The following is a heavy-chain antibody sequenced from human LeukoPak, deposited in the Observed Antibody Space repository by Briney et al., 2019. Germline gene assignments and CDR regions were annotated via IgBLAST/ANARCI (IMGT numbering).Heavy chain of an antibody. CDR1: GFAFSACG. CDR3: ARGGPNWPSEPFDI. J-gene: IGHJ3*02. CDR2: TWHDGTNQ. Sequence: GSLRLSCAASGFAFSACGMDWVRQAPGKGLEWVAVTWHDGTNQYYADSVKGRFTISRDNSKNTLYLQMDGLRAEDTAVYYCARGGPNWPSEPFDIWGQGTMVTVSS. V-gene: IGHV3-33*01. D-gene: IGHD1-1*01.